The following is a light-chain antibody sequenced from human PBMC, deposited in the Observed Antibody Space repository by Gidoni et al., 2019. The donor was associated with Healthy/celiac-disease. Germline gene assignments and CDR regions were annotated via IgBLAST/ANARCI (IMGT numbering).Light chain of an antibody. V-gene: IGKV1-9*01. CDR2: AAS. CDR3: QQLNSDPWT. CDR1: QGISSY. J-gene: IGKJ1*01. Sequence: DIQLTQSPSFLSASVGDRVTITGRASQGISSYLAWYQQKPGIAPKLLLYAASTLQSGVPSRFSGSGSGTEFTLTISSLQPEDFATYYCQQLNSDPWTFGQGTKVEIK.